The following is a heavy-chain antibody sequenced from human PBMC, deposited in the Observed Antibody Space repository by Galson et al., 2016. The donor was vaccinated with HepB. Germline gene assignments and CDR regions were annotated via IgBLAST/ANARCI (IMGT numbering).Heavy chain of an antibody. Sequence: CAISGDSVSSSYAAWNWIRQSPSRGLEWLGRTYFTSRWYTDHAESVKGRIDISADTSKNQFSLLVNSVTPEDTAVYYCARAARLYGVLRTHGLDAWGQGTTVTVSS. CDR3: ARAARLYGVLRTHGLDA. CDR2: TYFTSRWYT. J-gene: IGHJ6*02. D-gene: IGHD2-8*01. CDR1: GDSVSSSYAA. V-gene: IGHV6-1*01.